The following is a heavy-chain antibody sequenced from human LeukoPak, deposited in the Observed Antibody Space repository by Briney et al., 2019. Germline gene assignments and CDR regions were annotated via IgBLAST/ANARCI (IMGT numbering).Heavy chain of an antibody. Sequence: GGSLRLSCAASGFTFSSYWMSWVRQAPGKGREWVANIKQDGSEKYYVDSVKGRFTISRDNAKNSLYLQMNSLRAEDTAVYYCARDGSGSYGYFDYWGQGTLVTVSS. CDR1: GFTFSSYW. J-gene: IGHJ4*02. CDR2: IKQDGSEK. CDR3: ARDGSGSYGYFDY. V-gene: IGHV3-7*01. D-gene: IGHD1-26*01.